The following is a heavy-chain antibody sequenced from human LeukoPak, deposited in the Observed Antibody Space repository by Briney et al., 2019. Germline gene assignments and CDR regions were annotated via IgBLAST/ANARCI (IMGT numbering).Heavy chain of an antibody. V-gene: IGHV4-34*01. CDR2: INHSGST. J-gene: IGHJ2*01. Sequence: RSSETLSLTCAVYGGSFSGYYWSWIRQPPGKGLEWIGEINHSGSTNYNPSLKSRVTISVDTSKNQFSLKLSSVTAADTAVYYCARTGKLRYYWYFDLSGRGSLVTVSS. D-gene: IGHD4-17*01. CDR1: GGSFSGYY. CDR3: ARTGKLRYYWYFDL.